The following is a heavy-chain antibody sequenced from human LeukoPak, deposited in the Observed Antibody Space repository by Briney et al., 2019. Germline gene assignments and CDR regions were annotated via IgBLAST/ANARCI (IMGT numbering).Heavy chain of an antibody. D-gene: IGHD3-22*01. Sequence: GGTLSLSCAASGFTFSSYRMNWVPQAPGKGLEWVTSISSSSSYIYYADSVKGRCTISRDNAKNSLYLEMNSLRAEDTAVYYCAREAYDSSGLGYWGQGTLVSVSS. J-gene: IGHJ4*02. CDR2: ISSSSSYI. V-gene: IGHV3-21*01. CDR3: AREAYDSSGLGY. CDR1: GFTFSSYR.